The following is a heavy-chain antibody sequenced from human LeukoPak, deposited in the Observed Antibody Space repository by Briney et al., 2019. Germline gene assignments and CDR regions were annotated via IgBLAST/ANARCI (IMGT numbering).Heavy chain of an antibody. CDR3: ARDPTRLGYCSGGSCYSWFDP. D-gene: IGHD2-15*01. J-gene: IGHJ5*02. Sequence: SVKVSCKASGGTFSNYAITWVRQAPGQGLEWIGGIIPIFGTANYAQKFQDRVTITADESTSTAYMGLSSLRSEDTAVYYCARDPTRLGYCSGGSCYSWFDPWGQGTLVTVSS. CDR2: IIPIFGTA. V-gene: IGHV1-69*13. CDR1: GGTFSNYA.